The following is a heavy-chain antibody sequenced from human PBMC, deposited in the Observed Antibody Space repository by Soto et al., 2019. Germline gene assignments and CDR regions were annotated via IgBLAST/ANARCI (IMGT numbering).Heavy chain of an antibody. CDR2: IYHSGST. V-gene: IGHV4-30-2*01. CDR3: ARDSSITGTDC. Sequence: QLQLKESGSGLVKPSQTLSLTCAVSGGSISSGGYSWSWIRQPPGKGLEWIGYIYHSGSTYYNPCLESRVTISGDRSKNQFSLKLSSVTAADTAVYYCARDSSITGTDCWGQGTLVTVSS. D-gene: IGHD1-7*01. CDR1: GGSISSGGYS. J-gene: IGHJ4*02.